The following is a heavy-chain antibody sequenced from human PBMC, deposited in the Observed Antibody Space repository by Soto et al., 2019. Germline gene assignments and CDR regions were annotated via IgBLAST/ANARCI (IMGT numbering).Heavy chain of an antibody. CDR1: GFIFSSYA. V-gene: IGHV3-23*01. Sequence: GSLRLSCAASGFIFSSYAMSWVRQAPGKGLEWVSAFSGTTTSTYYAASVKGRFTISRDNSKNTLYLQMNSLKAEDTAVYYCAKGQKWELPFDYWGQGALVTVSS. J-gene: IGHJ4*02. CDR2: FSGTTTST. D-gene: IGHD1-26*01. CDR3: AKGQKWELPFDY.